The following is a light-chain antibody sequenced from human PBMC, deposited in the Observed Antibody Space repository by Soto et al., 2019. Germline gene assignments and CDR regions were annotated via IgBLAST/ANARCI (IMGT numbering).Light chain of an antibody. CDR1: QSVRSN. J-gene: IGKJ1*01. Sequence: EIVMTQSPATLSASPEERATLSCRASQSVRSNLAWYQQKPGQAPRLLIYGASTRDSGIPARFSGSGSGTEFTLSIGSLQSEDFAVYYCQQYNDWPPTFGQGTKVDI. V-gene: IGKV3-15*01. CDR3: QQYNDWPPT. CDR2: GAS.